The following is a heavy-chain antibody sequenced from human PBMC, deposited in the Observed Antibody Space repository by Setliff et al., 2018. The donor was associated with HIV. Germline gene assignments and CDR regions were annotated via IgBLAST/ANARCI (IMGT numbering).Heavy chain of an antibody. Sequence: NPSETLSLTCTVSGGSISNGDHYWAWIRQSPGKGLEWLGYIYYSGSTTYNPSLRSRVTISIDTSKNQFSLNLRSVTAADTAVYYCARDPPGYGDSKDYWGQGKLVTVSS. CDR2: IYYSGST. J-gene: IGHJ4*02. CDR1: GGSISNGDHY. V-gene: IGHV4-61*08. D-gene: IGHD4-17*01. CDR3: ARDPPGYGDSKDY.